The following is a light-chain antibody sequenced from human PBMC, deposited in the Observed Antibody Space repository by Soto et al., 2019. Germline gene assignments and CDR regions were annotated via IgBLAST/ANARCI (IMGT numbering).Light chain of an antibody. CDR3: QQYNSYSAT. V-gene: IGKV1-5*03. CDR2: KAS. Sequence: DIQMTQSPSTLSASVGDRVTITCRASQSISSLLAWYQQKPGKAPKLLIYKASSLESGVPSRFSGSGSWTEFTLTISSLQPDDFATYYCQQYNSYSATFGQGTKVDIK. CDR1: QSISSL. J-gene: IGKJ1*01.